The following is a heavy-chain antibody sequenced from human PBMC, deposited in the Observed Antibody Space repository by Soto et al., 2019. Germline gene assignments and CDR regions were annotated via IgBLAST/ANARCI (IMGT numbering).Heavy chain of an antibody. CDR3: ARRQRLAHSVGLKV. D-gene: IGHD1-1*01. Sequence: PGESLKISFKASGYRLSNYWITWVRQIPGKGLECMGFIDPIDSHTAYSTSFRGHVTFSVDKSISTAYLQWNSLKASDTATILCARRQRLAHSVGLKVWGQGTTVNDSS. CDR2: IDPIDSHT. V-gene: IGHV5-10-1*01. J-gene: IGHJ6*02. CDR1: GYRLSNYW.